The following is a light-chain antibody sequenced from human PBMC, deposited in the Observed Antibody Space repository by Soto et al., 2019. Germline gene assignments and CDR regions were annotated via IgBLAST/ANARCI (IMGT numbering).Light chain of an antibody. CDR3: SLYTSSTFYV. CDR1: SSDVGYYNR. J-gene: IGLJ1*01. CDR2: EVS. Sequence: ALTQPPSVSGSPGQSVTISCTGTSSDVGYYNRVSWYQQPPGTAPKLLIYEVSNRPSGVPDRFSGSKSGNTASLTISGLQAEDEADYYCSLYTSSTFYVFGTGTKVTVL. V-gene: IGLV2-18*01.